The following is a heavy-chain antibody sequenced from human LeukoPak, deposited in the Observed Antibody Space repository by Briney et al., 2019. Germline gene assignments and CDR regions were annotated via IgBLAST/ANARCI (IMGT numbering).Heavy chain of an antibody. V-gene: IGHV3-30-3*01. Sequence: GGSLRLSRAASGFTFSSYAMHWVRQAPVKGLEWVAVISYDGSNKYYADSVKGRFTISRDNSKNTLYLQMNSLRAEDTAVYYCARDGYCSSTSCYSYYYGMDVWGQGTTVTVSS. CDR2: ISYDGSNK. D-gene: IGHD2-2*02. CDR3: ARDGYCSSTSCYSYYYGMDV. CDR1: GFTFSSYA. J-gene: IGHJ6*02.